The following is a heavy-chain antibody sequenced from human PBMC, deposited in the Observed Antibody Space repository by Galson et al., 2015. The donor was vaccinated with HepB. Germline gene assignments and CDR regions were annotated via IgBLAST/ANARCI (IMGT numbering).Heavy chain of an antibody. V-gene: IGHV4-59*08. CDR3: ARHVGGDYDGGMDV. Sequence: SETLSLTCTVSGGSISSYYWSWIRQPPGKGLEWIGYIYYSGSTNYNPSLKSRVTISVDTSKNQFSLKLSSVTAADTAVYYCARHVGGDYDGGMDVWGQGTTVTVSS. J-gene: IGHJ6*02. CDR1: GGSISSYY. CDR2: IYYSGST. D-gene: IGHD2-15*01.